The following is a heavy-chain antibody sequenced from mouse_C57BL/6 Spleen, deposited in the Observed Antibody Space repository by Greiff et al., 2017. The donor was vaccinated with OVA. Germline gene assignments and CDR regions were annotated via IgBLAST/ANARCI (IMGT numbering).Heavy chain of an antibody. V-gene: IGHV1-69*01. CDR1: GYTFTSYW. CDR2: IDPSDSYN. D-gene: IGHD2-2*01. J-gene: IGHJ3*01. Sequence: VQLQQPGAELVMPGASVKLSCKASGYTFTSYWMHWVKQRPGQGLEWIGEIDPSDSYNNYTQTFKGKSTLTVDKSSSTAYMQLSSRTSEDSAGYYCARWCTMVTKDWVAYWGQGTLVTVSA. CDR3: ARWCTMVTKDWVAY.